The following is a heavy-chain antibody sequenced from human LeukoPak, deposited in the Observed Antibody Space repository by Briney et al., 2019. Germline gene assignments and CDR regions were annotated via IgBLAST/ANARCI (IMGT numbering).Heavy chain of an antibody. Sequence: PGGSLRLSCAASGFTFSSYGMHWVRQAPGKGLEWVAVIWYDGSNKYYADSVKGRFTISRDNSKNTLYLQMNSLRAEDTAVYYCARGRYYYHSSGYTSDAFDIWGHGTMVTVSS. CDR1: GFTFSSYG. D-gene: IGHD3-22*01. CDR2: IWYDGSNK. J-gene: IGHJ3*02. V-gene: IGHV3-33*01. CDR3: ARGRYYYHSSGYTSDAFDI.